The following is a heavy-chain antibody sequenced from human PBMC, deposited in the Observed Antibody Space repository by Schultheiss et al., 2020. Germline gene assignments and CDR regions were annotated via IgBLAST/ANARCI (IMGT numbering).Heavy chain of an antibody. J-gene: IGHJ4*02. D-gene: IGHD3-3*01. V-gene: IGHV4-34*01. CDR1: GGSFSGYY. CDR2: INHSGST. CDR3: AREPHYDFWSGYPYFDY. Sequence: SETLSLTCAVYGGSFSGYYWGWIRQPPGKGLEWIGEINHSGSTNYNPSLKSRVTISVDTSKNQFSLKLSSVTAADTAVYYCAREPHYDFWSGYPYFDYWGQGTLVTVYS.